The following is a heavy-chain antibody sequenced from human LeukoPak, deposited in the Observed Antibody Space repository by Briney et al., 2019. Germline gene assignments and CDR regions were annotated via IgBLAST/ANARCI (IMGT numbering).Heavy chain of an antibody. Sequence: ASVKVSCKASGGTFSSYAISWVRQAPGQGLEWMGGIIPIFGTANYAQKFQGRVTITTDESTSTAYMELSSLRSEDTAVYYCARSWNDVAPLDYWGQGTLVTVSS. J-gene: IGHJ4*02. D-gene: IGHD1-1*01. V-gene: IGHV1-69*05. CDR3: ARSWNDVAPLDY. CDR1: GGTFSSYA. CDR2: IIPIFGTA.